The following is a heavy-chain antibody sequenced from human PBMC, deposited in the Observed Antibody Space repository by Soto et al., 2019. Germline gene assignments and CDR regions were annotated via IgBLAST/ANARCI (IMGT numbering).Heavy chain of an antibody. CDR1: GCTFTGYY. J-gene: IGHJ6*02. D-gene: IGHD1-26*01. V-gene: IGHV1-2*02. Sequence: VQLVQSGAEVKKPRASVKVHCKASGCTFTGYYMNWVRQAPRQGLEWIGWINPNSGGTNYAHKVQGRVTMTRDTSISTAYTELSRLRSDDTAVYYCAYRIVRATPGSNYYYYYGMDVWGQVTTVTVSS. CDR3: AYRIVRATPGSNYYYYYGMDV. CDR2: INPNSGGT.